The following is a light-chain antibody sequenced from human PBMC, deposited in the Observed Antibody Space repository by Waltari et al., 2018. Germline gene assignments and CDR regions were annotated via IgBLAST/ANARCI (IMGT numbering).Light chain of an antibody. CDR3: QQYGSSIMYT. J-gene: IGKJ2*01. CDR2: GAY. Sequence: VLTQSPGTLSLSPGETATLSCRAGQSLTKKYLAVYQQKPGQAPRLLIYGAYSRAPGIPDRFSCSGAGTDFTLTISRLEPEDSAVYYCQQYGSSIMYTFDQGTKLEIK. V-gene: IGKV3-20*01. CDR1: QSLTKKY.